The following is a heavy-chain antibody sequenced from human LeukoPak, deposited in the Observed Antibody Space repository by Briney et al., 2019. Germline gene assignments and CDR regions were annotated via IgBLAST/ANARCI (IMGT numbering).Heavy chain of an antibody. V-gene: IGHV4-39*01. CDR2: IYYSGST. CDR1: GGSISSSSYY. CDR3: ARHPRLKLSSPKPDH. Sequence: SETLSLTCTVSGGSISSSSYYWGWIRQPPGRGLEWIGSIYYSGSTYYNPSLKSRVTISVDTSKNQFSLKLSSVTAADTAVYYCARHPRLKLSSPKPDHWGQGTLVTVSS. D-gene: IGHD1-7*01. J-gene: IGHJ5*02.